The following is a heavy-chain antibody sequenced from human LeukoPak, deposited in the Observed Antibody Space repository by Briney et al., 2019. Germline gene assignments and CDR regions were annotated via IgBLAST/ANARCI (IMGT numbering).Heavy chain of an antibody. J-gene: IGHJ4*02. CDR3: TSGGDCRTTSCYTD. CDR2: IKSKSDGGTT. CDR1: GFTFSKAW. V-gene: IGHV3-15*01. Sequence: GGSLRLSCAASGFTFSKAWMSWVRQAPGKGLEWVGRIKSKSDGGTTDYAAPVKGRFTISRGDSKNTLYLHMDSLKTEDTAVYYCTSGGDCRTTSCYTDWGQGTLVTVSS. D-gene: IGHD2-2*02.